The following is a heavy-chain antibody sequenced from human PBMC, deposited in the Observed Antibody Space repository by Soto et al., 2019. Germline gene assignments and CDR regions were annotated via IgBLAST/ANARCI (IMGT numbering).Heavy chain of an antibody. CDR3: ARVGFGELLAHGMDV. CDR1: GGYLSSGDYY. J-gene: IGHJ6*02. V-gene: IGHV4-30-4*01. D-gene: IGHD3-10*01. CDR2: IYYSGST. Sequence: SETLSLTCTVSGGYLSSGDYYWSWIRQPPGKGLEWIGYIYYSGSTYYNPSLKSRVTISVDTSKNQFSLKLSSVTAADTAVYYCARVGFGELLAHGMDVWGQGTTVTVSS.